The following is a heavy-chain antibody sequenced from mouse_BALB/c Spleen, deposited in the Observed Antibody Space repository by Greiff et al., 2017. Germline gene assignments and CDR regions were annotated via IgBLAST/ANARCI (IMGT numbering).Heavy chain of an antibody. CDR3: AQGKDWTTGGYFDY. J-gene: IGHJ2*01. D-gene: IGHD2-12*01. CDR2: IWGDGST. V-gene: IGHV2-3*01. Sequence: VMLVESGPGLVAPSQSLSITCTVSGFSLTSYGVSWVRQPPGKGLEWLGVIWGDGSTNYHSALISRLSISKDNSKSQVFLKLNSLQTDDTATYYCAQGKDWTTGGYFDYWGQGTTLTVSS. CDR1: GFSLTSYG.